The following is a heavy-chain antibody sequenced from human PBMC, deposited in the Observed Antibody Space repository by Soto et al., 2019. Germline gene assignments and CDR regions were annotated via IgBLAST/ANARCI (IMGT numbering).Heavy chain of an antibody. J-gene: IGHJ4*02. CDR1: AGTFSSYT. Sequence: SVKVSCKASAGTFSSYTISWVRQAPGQGLEWMGRIIPILGIANYAQKFQGRVTITADKSTSTAYMELSSLRSEDTAAYYCARDRYYYDSSGPYYFDYWGQGTLVTVSS. V-gene: IGHV1-69*04. CDR2: IIPILGIA. CDR3: ARDRYYYDSSGPYYFDY. D-gene: IGHD3-22*01.